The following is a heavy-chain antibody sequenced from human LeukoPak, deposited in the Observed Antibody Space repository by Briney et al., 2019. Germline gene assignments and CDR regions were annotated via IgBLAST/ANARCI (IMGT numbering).Heavy chain of an antibody. D-gene: IGHD3-10*01. V-gene: IGHV1-18*01. J-gene: IGHJ6*02. CDR2: VSAYDGST. Sequence: ASVKVSCKASGYSFTSYGFTWVRRAPGEGLEWMGWVSAYDGSTNYAQKIRGRVTMTTDASKNTVYMELRSLRFDDTAVYYCARGGRDGMDVWGQGTTVTVSS. CDR3: ARGGRDGMDV. CDR1: GYSFTSYG.